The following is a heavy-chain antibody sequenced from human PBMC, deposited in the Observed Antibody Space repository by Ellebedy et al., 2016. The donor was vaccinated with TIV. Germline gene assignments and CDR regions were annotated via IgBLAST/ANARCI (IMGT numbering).Heavy chain of an antibody. J-gene: IGHJ4*02. CDR1: GYTFTGYY. D-gene: IGHD2-2*01. Sequence: ASVKVSCKASGYTFTGYYMHWVRQAPGQGLEWMGWINPNSGGTIYAQKFQGRVTMTRDTSTRTAYMELNSLRSDDTAVYYCAAFPYISTSSAYWGQGALVTVSS. CDR2: INPNSGGT. V-gene: IGHV1-2*02. CDR3: AAFPYISTSSAY.